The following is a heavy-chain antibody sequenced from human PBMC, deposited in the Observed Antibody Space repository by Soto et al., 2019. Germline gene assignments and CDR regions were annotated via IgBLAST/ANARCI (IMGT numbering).Heavy chain of an antibody. D-gene: IGHD3-9*01. CDR2: ISYDGSNK. CDR3: AKDRTTWLVFSHYRDY. J-gene: IGHJ4*02. V-gene: IGHV3-30*18. CDR1: GFTFSSYG. Sequence: QVQLVESGGGVVQPGRSLRLSCAASGFTFSSYGMHWVRQAPGKGLEWVAVISYDGSNKYYADSVKGRFTISRDNSKNTMNLQMNSLRAEDTAVYYCAKDRTTWLVFSHYRDYWGQGTLGTVSS.